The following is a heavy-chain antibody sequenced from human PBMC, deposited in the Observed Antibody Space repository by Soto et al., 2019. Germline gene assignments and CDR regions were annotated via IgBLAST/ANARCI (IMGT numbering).Heavy chain of an antibody. CDR3: ARNIVVVPAAIYYYYGMDV. CDR1: GGTFSSYA. D-gene: IGHD2-2*01. Sequence: QVQLVQSGAEVKKPGSSVKVSCKASGGTFSSYAIGWVRQAPGQGLEWMGGIIPIFGTANYAQKFQGRVTITADESTSTAYMELSSLRSEDTAVYYCARNIVVVPAAIYYYYGMDVWGQGTTVTVSS. J-gene: IGHJ6*02. CDR2: IIPIFGTA. V-gene: IGHV1-69*01.